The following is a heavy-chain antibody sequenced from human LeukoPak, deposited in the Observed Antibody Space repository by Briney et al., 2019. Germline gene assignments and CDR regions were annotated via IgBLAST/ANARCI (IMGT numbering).Heavy chain of an antibody. CDR1: GGSFSGYY. V-gene: IGHV4-34*01. Sequence: PSETLSLTCAVYGGSFSGYYWSWIRQPPGKGLEWIGEINHSGGTNYNPSLKSRVTISVDTSKNQFSLKLSSVTAADTAVYYCARLIGTRPPFDYWGQGTLVTVSS. J-gene: IGHJ4*02. CDR3: ARLIGTRPPFDY. CDR2: INHSGGT.